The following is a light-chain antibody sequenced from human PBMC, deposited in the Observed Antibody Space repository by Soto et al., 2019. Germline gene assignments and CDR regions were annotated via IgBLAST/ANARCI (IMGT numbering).Light chain of an antibody. CDR1: SRDVGGYRY. CDR3: SSYTSNGPGV. V-gene: IGLV2-14*01. Sequence: QSALTQPASVSGSPGQSITISCTGTSRDVGGYRYVSWYQQHPGEAPTLMIYEVSNRPSGVSNRFSGSKSGNTASLTISGLQTEDEGDYYCSSYTSNGPGVFGGGTKLTVL. CDR2: EVS. J-gene: IGLJ3*02.